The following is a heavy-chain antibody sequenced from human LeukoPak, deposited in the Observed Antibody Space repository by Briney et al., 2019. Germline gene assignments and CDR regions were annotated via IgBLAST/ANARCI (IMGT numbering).Heavy chain of an antibody. CDR1: GFTFSSYS. CDR3: ARAKRNGFDI. V-gene: IGHV3-48*01. Sequence: GGSLRLSCAASGFTFSSYSMHWVRQAPGKGLEWVSYISRSSSTIYYADSVKGRFTISRDNAKNSLYLQMNSLRAEDTAVYYCARAKRNGFDIWGQGTMVTVSS. CDR2: ISRSSSTI. J-gene: IGHJ3*02.